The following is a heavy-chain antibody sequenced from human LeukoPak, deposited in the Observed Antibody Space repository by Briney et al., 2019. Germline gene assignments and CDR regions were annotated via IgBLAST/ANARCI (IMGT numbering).Heavy chain of an antibody. D-gene: IGHD4-17*01. CDR1: GFTFSSYE. CDR3: ARVAGYGDFNYYYYYGMDV. Sequence: PGGSLRLSCAASGFTFSSYEMNWVRQAPGKGLEWVSYISSSGSTIYYADSVKGRFTISRDNAKNSLYLQMNGLRAEDTAVYYCARVAGYGDFNYYYYYGMDVWGQGTTVTVSS. CDR2: ISSSGSTI. J-gene: IGHJ6*02. V-gene: IGHV3-48*03.